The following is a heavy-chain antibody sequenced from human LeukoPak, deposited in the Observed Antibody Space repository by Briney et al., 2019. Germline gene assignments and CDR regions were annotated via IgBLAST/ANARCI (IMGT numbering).Heavy chain of an antibody. V-gene: IGHV4-59*01. CDR2: IYYSGST. CDR3: ATVGVAVPTTMRYYYMHV. Sequence: SETLSLTCTVSGGSISSYYWSWIRQPPGKGLEWIGYIYYSGSTNYNPPLKSRVTISVDTSKNQFSLKLSSVTAADTAVYYCATVGVAVPTTMRYYYMHVWGKGTTVTVSS. D-gene: IGHD2-21*01. J-gene: IGHJ6*03. CDR1: GGSISSYY.